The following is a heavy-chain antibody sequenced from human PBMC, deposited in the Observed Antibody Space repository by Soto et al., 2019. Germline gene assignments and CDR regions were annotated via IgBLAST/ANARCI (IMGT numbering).Heavy chain of an antibody. V-gene: IGHV6-1*01. CDR1: GDSVSSNSAA. J-gene: IGHJ3*02. D-gene: IGHD6-19*01. CDR3: AREGRYSSGWDDAFDI. CDR2: TYYRSKWYN. Sequence: SQTLSLTCAISGDSVSSNSAAWNWIRQSPSRGLEWLGRTYYRSKWYNDYAVSVKSRITINPDTSKNQFSLQLNSVTPEDTAVYYCAREGRYSSGWDDAFDIWGQGTMVTVSS.